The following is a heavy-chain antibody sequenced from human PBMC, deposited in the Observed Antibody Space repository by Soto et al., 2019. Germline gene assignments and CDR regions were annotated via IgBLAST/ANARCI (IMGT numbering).Heavy chain of an antibody. D-gene: IGHD6-6*01. CDR2: IYSGGST. CDR3: ARDTTSSIAARPDAFDI. Sequence: GGSLRLSCAASGFTVSSNYMSWVRQAPGKGLEWVSVIYSGGSTYYADSVKGRFTISRDNSKNTLYLQMNSLRAEDTAVYYCARDTTSSIAARPDAFDIWGQGTMVTVSS. J-gene: IGHJ3*02. V-gene: IGHV3-66*01. CDR1: GFTVSSNY.